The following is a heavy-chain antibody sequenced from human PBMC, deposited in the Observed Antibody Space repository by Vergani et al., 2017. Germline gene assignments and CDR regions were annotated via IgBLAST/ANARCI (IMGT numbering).Heavy chain of an antibody. CDR2: ISFDGTNE. Sequence: QVQLVESGGGVVQPGTSLRLSCVVSGFALNRHAMYWVRQAPGKGLEWVVGISFDGTNEYYPDLVKGRLTISRDIAKNTLYLQVRSLRLEDTGVYHCVRDRGLCAGGRCYTEAWDYWGQGTPVTVSS. V-gene: IGHV3-30-3*01. D-gene: IGHD2-2*02. CDR1: GFALNRHA. CDR3: VRDRGLCAGGRCYTEAWDY. J-gene: IGHJ4*02.